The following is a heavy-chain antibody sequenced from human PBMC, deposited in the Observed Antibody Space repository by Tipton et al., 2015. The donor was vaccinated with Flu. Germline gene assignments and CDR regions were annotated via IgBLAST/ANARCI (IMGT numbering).Heavy chain of an antibody. CDR3: ANDIGSDSSNWEYIDN. J-gene: IGHJ4*02. CDR2: ISLDGGST. D-gene: IGHD3-22*01. V-gene: IGHV3-43*01. CDR1: GFTFDRYT. Sequence: SLRLSCAASGFTFDRYTMHWVRLPPGKGLEWVSFISLDGGSTHYADSVKGRFTISRDNYENSLFLQMTSLTPEDSGFYYCANDIGSDSSNWEYIDNWGQGTLITVSS.